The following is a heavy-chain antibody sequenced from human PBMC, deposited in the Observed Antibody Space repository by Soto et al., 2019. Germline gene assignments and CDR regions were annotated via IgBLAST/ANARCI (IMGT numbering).Heavy chain of an antibody. CDR2: ISSSSSTI. V-gene: IGHV3-48*02. CDR1: GFTFSSYS. D-gene: IGHD3-3*01. Sequence: GGSLRLSCAASGFTFSSYSMNWVRQAPGKGLEWVSYISSSSSTIYYADSVKGRFTISRDNAKNSLYLQMNSLRDEDTAVYYCARESRFLAWLYLNWFDPWGQGTLVTVSS. J-gene: IGHJ5*02. CDR3: ARESRFLAWLYLNWFDP.